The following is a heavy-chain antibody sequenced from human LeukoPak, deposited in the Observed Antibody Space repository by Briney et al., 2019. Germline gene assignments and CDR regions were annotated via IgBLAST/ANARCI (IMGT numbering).Heavy chain of an antibody. CDR2: IYTSGST. D-gene: IGHD1-26*01. CDR1: GGSISSGSYY. J-gene: IGHJ3*02. V-gene: IGHV4-61*02. Sequence: PSETLSLTCTVSGGSISSGSYYWSWIRQPAGKGLEWIGRIYTSGSTNYNPSLKSRVTISVDTSKNQFSLKLSSVTAADTAVYYCARDLGAIGAFDIWGQGTMVTVSS. CDR3: ARDLGAIGAFDI.